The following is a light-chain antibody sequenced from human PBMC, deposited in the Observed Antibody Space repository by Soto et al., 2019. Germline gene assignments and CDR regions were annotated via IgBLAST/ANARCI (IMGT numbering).Light chain of an antibody. CDR2: MNN. Sequence: QSVLTQPPSASGTPGQRVTISCSGSSSNIGSNYVYWYQQLPGTAPKLLIYMNNQRPPGVPDRFSGSKSGSSASLSISVLRSEDEADYYCAAWDDSLSGSYVFGTGTKLTVL. CDR3: AAWDDSLSGSYV. J-gene: IGLJ1*01. V-gene: IGLV1-47*01. CDR1: SSNIGSNY.